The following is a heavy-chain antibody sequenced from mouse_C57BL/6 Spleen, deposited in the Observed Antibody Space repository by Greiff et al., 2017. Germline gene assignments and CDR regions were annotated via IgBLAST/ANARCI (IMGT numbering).Heavy chain of an antibody. J-gene: IGHJ4*01. D-gene: IGHD2-4*01. CDR3: ARADYDVGDAMDY. CDR2: IYPGDGDT. V-gene: IGHV1-82*01. CDR1: GYAFSSSW. Sequence: QVQLKESGPELVKPGASVKISCKASGYAFSSSWMNWVKQRPGKGLEWIGRIYPGDGDTKYNGKFNGKATLTAEKSSSTAYRQLSSLTSEDTAVYFCARADYDVGDAMDYWGQGTSGTVSS.